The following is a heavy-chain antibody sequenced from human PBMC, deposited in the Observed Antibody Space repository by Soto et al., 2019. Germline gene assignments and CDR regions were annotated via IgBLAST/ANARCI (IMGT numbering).Heavy chain of an antibody. D-gene: IGHD3-22*01. CDR3: ERVLRGYYDSSTLRWFDP. CDR1: GGSFSSGGYY. J-gene: IGHJ5*02. CDR2: IYYSGST. V-gene: IGHV4-31*03. Sequence: QVQLQESGPGLVKPSQTLSLTCTVSGGSFSSGGYYWSWIRQHPGRGLEWIGNIYYSGSTYYNPSLKSRVNISVDTSKNQFSLELSSVTAADTAVYYCERVLRGYYDSSTLRWFDPWGQGTLVTVSS.